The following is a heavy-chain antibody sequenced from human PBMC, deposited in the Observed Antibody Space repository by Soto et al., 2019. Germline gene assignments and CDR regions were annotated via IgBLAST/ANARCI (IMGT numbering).Heavy chain of an antibody. D-gene: IGHD3-10*01. CDR1: GYTLTELS. J-gene: IGHJ5*02. CDR2: FDPEDGET. Sequence: ASVKVSCKVSGYTLTELSMHWVRQAPGKGLEWMGGFDPEDGETIYAQKFQGRVTMTEDTSTDTAYMELSSLRSEDTAVYYCATTSITMAYSWFDPWGQGTLVTVS. CDR3: ATTSITMAYSWFDP. V-gene: IGHV1-24*01.